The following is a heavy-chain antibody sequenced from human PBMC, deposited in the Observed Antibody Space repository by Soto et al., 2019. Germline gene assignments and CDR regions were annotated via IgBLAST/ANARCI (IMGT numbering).Heavy chain of an antibody. J-gene: IGHJ4*02. CDR1: GFTFSSYA. V-gene: IGHV3-48*03. CDR3: ARDGRGLRH. CDR2: ISSSGSDK. Sequence: PGGSLRISCAASGFTFSSYAMNWVRQAPGQGLEWVSYISSSGSDKYYADSVRGRFTVSRDNTNNSLYLQLHSLRVEDTAVYYCARDGRGLRHWGQGTLVTVSS.